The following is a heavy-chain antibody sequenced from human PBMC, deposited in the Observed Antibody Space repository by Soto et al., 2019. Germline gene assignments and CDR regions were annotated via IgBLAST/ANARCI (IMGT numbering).Heavy chain of an antibody. V-gene: IGHV3-33*01. CDR1: GFTFSSYG. Sequence: GGSLRLSCAASGFTFSSYGMHWVRQAPGKGLEWVAVIWYDGSNKYYADSVKGRFTISRDNSKNTLYLQMNSLRAEDTAVYYCARDRLTYYYDSSDYGGAGGVDVWGQGTTVTVSS. CDR3: ARDRLTYYYDSSDYGGAGGVDV. J-gene: IGHJ6*02. D-gene: IGHD3-22*01. CDR2: IWYDGSNK.